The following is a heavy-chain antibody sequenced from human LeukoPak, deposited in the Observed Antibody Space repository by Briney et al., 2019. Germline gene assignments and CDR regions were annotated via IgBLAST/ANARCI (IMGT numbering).Heavy chain of an antibody. Sequence: SETLFLTCAVSGGSINNYYWGWIRQPLGKGLEWLGYIHSSGSTNYNPSLKSRVTILVDTSKNQFSLKLTSVTAADTAVYYCTREGYDGSGYYLDYWSQGILVTVSS. J-gene: IGHJ4*02. V-gene: IGHV4-59*01. CDR1: GGSINNYY. CDR3: TREGYDGSGYYLDY. D-gene: IGHD3-22*01. CDR2: IHSSGST.